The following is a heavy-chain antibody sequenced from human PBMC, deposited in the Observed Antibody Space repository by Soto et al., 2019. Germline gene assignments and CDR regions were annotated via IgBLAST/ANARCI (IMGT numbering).Heavy chain of an antibody. CDR1: GYSFTSYW. Sequence: PGESLKISCKGSGYSFTSYWIGWVRQMPGKGLEWMGIIYPGDSDTRYSPSFQGQVTISADKSISTAYLQWSSLKASDTAMYYCARGSCFSCYWSLGYYVIDCWGQGSTVTGSS. D-gene: IGHD2-15*01. CDR3: ARGSCFSCYWSLGYYVIDC. J-gene: IGHJ6*02. CDR2: IYPGDSDT. V-gene: IGHV5-51*01.